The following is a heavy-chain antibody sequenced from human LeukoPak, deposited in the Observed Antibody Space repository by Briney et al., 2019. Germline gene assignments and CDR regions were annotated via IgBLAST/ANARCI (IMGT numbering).Heavy chain of an antibody. CDR2: IISGGNIT. CDR1: GFTFSNYA. D-gene: IGHD3-22*01. Sequence: PGGSLRLSCAASGFTFSNYAMSWVRQPPRGGLEWGSGIISGGNITYYADSVKGRFTISSDNSNNTLYPQMGSLRAPDTALYYCAKDIWLVSSGFQTFDLWGQGTLVTVSS. J-gene: IGHJ4*02. V-gene: IGHV3-23*01. CDR3: AKDIWLVSSGFQTFDL.